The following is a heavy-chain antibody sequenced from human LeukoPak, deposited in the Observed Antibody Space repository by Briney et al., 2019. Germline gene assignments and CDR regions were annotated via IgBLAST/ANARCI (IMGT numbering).Heavy chain of an antibody. V-gene: IGHV3-23*01. D-gene: IGHD6-19*01. Sequence: GGSLRLSCAASAFTFSNYAINWVRQAPGKGLEWVSAISGSGGTTYYADSVKGRFTISRDNSKNTLYLQMNSLRAEDTAVYYCARRPKYSSGWQFDYWGQGTLVTVSS. CDR2: ISGSGGTT. J-gene: IGHJ4*02. CDR1: AFTFSNYA. CDR3: ARRPKYSSGWQFDY.